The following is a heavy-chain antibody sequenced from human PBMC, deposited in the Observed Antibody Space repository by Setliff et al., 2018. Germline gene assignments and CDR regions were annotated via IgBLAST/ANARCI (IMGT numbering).Heavy chain of an antibody. J-gene: IGHJ4*02. V-gene: IGHV4-59*08. Sequence: ETLSLTCNVSGASVSSHYWDWIRQPPGKGLEWIGFISYSGITTYNVSLKSRVSISVDTAQNQFSLRLTSVTAADTAVYYCARTGTYRYFDYWGQGALVTVSS. CDR3: ARTGTYRYFDY. CDR2: ISYSGIT. CDR1: GASVSSHY. D-gene: IGHD1-1*01.